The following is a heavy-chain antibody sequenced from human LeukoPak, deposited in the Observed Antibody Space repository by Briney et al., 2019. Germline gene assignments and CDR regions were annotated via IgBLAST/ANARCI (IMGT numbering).Heavy chain of an antibody. Sequence: SETLSLTCTVSGGSISSGSYYWSWIRQPPGKGLEWIGYIYHSGSTYYNPSLKSRVTISVDRSKNQFSLKLSSVTAADTAVYYCAREGIIPFDYWGQGTLVTVSS. J-gene: IGHJ4*02. D-gene: IGHD3-16*01. CDR1: GGSISSGSYY. CDR2: IYHSGST. CDR3: AREGIIPFDY. V-gene: IGHV4-30-2*01.